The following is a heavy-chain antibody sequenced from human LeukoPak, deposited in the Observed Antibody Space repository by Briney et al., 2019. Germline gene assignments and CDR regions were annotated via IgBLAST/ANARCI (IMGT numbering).Heavy chain of an antibody. CDR2: IYYSGST. D-gene: IGHD2-15*01. Sequence: SETLSLTCTVSGGSISSGSYYWSWIRQHPGKGLEWIGYIYYSGSTYYNPSLKSRVTISVDTSKNQFSLKLSSVTAADTAVYYCAREGWYDTPDYWGLGTLVTVSS. V-gene: IGHV4-31*03. CDR1: GGSISSGSYY. J-gene: IGHJ4*02. CDR3: AREGWYDTPDY.